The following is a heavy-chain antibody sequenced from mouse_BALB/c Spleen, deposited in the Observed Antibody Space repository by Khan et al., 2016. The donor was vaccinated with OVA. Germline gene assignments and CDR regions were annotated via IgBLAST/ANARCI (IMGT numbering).Heavy chain of an antibody. J-gene: IGHJ3*01. D-gene: IGHD1-2*01. V-gene: IGHV2-6-7*01. CDR3: ARKLRLGGFAY. Sequence: QVQLKQSGPGLVAPSQSLSITCTVSGFSLTGYGVNWVRQPPGKGLEWLGMIWGDGSTDYNSALKSRLSISKDNSKSQVFLKMNSLQTDDTAKYFCARKLRLGGFAYWGQGTLVTVSA. CDR1: GFSLTGYG. CDR2: IWGDGST.